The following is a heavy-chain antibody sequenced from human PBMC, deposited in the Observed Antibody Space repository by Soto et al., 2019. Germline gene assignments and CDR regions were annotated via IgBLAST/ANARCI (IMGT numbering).Heavy chain of an antibody. CDR1: GFKFSSYA. V-gene: IGHV3-23*01. CDR2: ISATGGGT. J-gene: IGHJ5*01. Sequence: PGGSLRLSCAASGFKFSSYAMSWVRQAPGKGLEWVSLISATGGGTYYADSVKGRFTISRGNSDNTLYLQVHSLRAEDTAVYYCAKDRRAGGNSAFYFDFWGQGAQVTVSS. D-gene: IGHD3-16*01. CDR3: AKDRRAGGNSAFYFDF.